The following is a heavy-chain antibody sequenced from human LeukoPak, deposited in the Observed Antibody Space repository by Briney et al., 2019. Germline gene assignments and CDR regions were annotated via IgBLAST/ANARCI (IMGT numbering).Heavy chain of an antibody. J-gene: IGHJ3*02. CDR3: ARPDTSYDFWSGYYDDAFDI. Sequence: SETLSLTCTVSGGSISSYYWSWIRQPPGKRLEWIGYIYYSGGTNYNPSLKSRVTISVDTSKNQFSLKLSSVTAADTAVYYCARPDTSYDFWSGYYDDAFDIWGQGTMVTVSS. CDR2: IYYSGGT. V-gene: IGHV4-59*08. D-gene: IGHD3-3*01. CDR1: GGSISSYY.